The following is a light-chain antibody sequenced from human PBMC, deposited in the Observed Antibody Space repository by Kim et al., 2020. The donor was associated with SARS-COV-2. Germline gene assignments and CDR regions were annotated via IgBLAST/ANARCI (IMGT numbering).Light chain of an antibody. V-gene: IGKV1-39*01. Sequence: ACVGDRVTITCRASQTISGYLNWYQQKPGKAPKLLIYAASSLLGGVPSRFSGSGSGTDFTLTISSLQPEDFATYHCQQSYSTPPTFGQGTKVDIK. J-gene: IGKJ1*01. CDR1: QTISGY. CDR3: QQSYSTPPT. CDR2: AAS.